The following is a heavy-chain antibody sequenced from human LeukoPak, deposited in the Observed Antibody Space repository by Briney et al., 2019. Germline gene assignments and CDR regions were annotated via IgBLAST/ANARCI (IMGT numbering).Heavy chain of an antibody. Sequence: GGSLRLSCADSGFTFSSYAMSWVRQAPGKGLEWVSAISGSGGSTYYADSVKGRFTISRDNSKNTLYLQMNSLRAEDTAVYYCAKRSRATGSPHFDYWGQGTLVTVSS. V-gene: IGHV3-23*01. CDR2: ISGSGGST. CDR1: GFTFSSYA. CDR3: AKRSRATGSPHFDY. D-gene: IGHD3-10*01. J-gene: IGHJ4*02.